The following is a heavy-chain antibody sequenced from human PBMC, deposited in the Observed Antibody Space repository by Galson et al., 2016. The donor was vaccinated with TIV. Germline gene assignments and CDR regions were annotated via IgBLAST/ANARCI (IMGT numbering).Heavy chain of an antibody. CDR2: IWFDGSIE. CDR3: ARDPRLYGDYSLGYFDY. D-gene: IGHD4-17*01. V-gene: IGHV3-33*01. J-gene: IGHJ4*02. Sequence: SLRLSCAASGFTFSAYGMHWVRQAPGKGPEWVAVIWFDGSIEYYADSVKGRFTISRDNSKNTLSLQMNSLRAEDTAVYYCARDPRLYGDYSLGYFDYWGQGTLVTVSS. CDR1: GFTFSAYG.